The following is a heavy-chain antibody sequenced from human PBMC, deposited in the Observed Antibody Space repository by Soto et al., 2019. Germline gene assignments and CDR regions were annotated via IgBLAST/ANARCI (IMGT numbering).Heavy chain of an antibody. CDR1: GGSISSYY. CDR3: ARERYYYDSSGYYNWFDP. V-gene: IGHV4-59*01. Sequence: SETLSITCTVSGGSISSYYWSWIRQPPGKGLEWIGYIYYSGSTNYNPSLKSRVTISVDTSKNQFSLKLSSVTAADTAVYYCARERYYYDSSGYYNWFDPWGQGTLVTVSS. J-gene: IGHJ5*02. D-gene: IGHD3-22*01. CDR2: IYYSGST.